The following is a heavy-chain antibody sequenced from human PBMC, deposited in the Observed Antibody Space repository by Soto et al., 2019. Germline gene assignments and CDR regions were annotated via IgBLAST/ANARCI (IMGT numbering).Heavy chain of an antibody. CDR3: ARPPSKLAYCGGDCSKYGMDV. CDR2: IYYSGST. V-gene: IGHV4-39*01. D-gene: IGHD2-21*02. CDR1: GGSISSSSYY. Sequence: PSETLSLTCTVSGGSISSSSYYWGWIRQPPGKGLEWIGSIYYSGSTYYNPSLKSRVTISVDTSKNQFSLKLSSVTAADTAVYYCARPPSKLAYCGGDCSKYGMDVWGQGTTV. J-gene: IGHJ6*02.